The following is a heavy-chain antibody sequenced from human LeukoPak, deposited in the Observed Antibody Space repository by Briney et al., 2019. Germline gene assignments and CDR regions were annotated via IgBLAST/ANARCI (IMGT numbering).Heavy chain of an antibody. CDR1: GFTFDDYA. CDR2: LNSDGSST. J-gene: IGHJ4*02. D-gene: IGHD3-10*01. Sequence: GGSLRLSCAASGFTFDDYAMHWVRQAPGKGLEWVSRLNSDGSSTNYADSVKGRFTISRDNAKNTLYLQMNNLRVEDTAVYYCARDPRNYGSGSYSDYWGQGTLVTVSS. CDR3: ARDPRNYGSGSYSDY. V-gene: IGHV3-74*01.